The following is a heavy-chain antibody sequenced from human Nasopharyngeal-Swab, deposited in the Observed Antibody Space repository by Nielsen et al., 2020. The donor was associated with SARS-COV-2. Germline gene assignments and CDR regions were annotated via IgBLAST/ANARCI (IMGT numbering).Heavy chain of an antibody. D-gene: IGHD3-22*01. CDR2: INHIGST. Sequence: SQTLSLTCAVYGGSFRGYYWSWIRQTPGKGLEWIGEINHIGSTNYNPSLKSRVTLSAYMSKNQLSLKLNSVTAADTAVYYCARRRSSGRYFFDYWGRGTPVTVSS. J-gene: IGHJ4*01. V-gene: IGHV4-34*01. CDR3: ARRRSSGRYFFDY. CDR1: GGSFRGYY.